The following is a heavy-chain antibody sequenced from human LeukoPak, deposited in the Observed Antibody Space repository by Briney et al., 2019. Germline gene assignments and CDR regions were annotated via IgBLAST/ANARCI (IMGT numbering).Heavy chain of an antibody. V-gene: IGHV3-21*01. CDR2: ISSSSSYM. CDR3: ARDGGYGMDV. J-gene: IGHJ6*02. CDR1: GFTFSSYS. D-gene: IGHD3-16*01. Sequence: GGSLRLSCAASGFTFSSYSMNWVRQAPGKGLEWVSSISSSSSYMYYADSVKGRFTISRDNAKNSLYLQMNSLRAEDTAVYYCARDGGYGMDVWGQGTTVTVSS.